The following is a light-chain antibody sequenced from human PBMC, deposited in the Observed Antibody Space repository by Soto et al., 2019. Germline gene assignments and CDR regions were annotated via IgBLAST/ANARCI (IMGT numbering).Light chain of an antibody. CDR2: LGS. CDR3: MQALQSPYT. J-gene: IGKJ2*01. Sequence: DIVMTQSPLSLPVTPGEPDSISCRSSQSLLHSNGYNYLDWYLQKPGQSPQLLISLGSNRASGVPAKFSVSGSATDFTLNIARVEAQDFGVYYCMQALQSPYTFGQGTKLEIK. V-gene: IGKV2-28*01. CDR1: QSLLHSNGYNY.